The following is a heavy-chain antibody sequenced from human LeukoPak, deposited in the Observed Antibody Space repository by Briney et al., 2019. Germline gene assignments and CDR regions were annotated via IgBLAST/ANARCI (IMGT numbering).Heavy chain of an antibody. Sequence: SETLSLTCTVSGGSISSSSYYWGWIRQPPGKGLEWIGSIYYSGSTYYNPSLKSRVTISVDMSKNQFFLKLSSVTAADTAVYYCARVPGGALNWFDPWGQGTLVTVSS. D-gene: IGHD1-1*01. CDR3: ARVPGGALNWFDP. CDR2: IYYSGST. J-gene: IGHJ5*02. CDR1: GGSISSSSYY. V-gene: IGHV4-39*01.